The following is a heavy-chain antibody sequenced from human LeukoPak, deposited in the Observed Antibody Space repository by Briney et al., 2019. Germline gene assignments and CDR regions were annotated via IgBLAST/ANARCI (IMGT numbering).Heavy chain of an antibody. CDR3: ARHNYGDSGDWYFDL. J-gene: IGHJ2*01. Sequence: HGESLKISCKGSGYSFTSYWIGWVRQMPGKGLEWMGIIYPGDSDTRYSPSFQGQVTISADKSISTAYLQWSSLKASDTAMYYCARHNYGDSGDWYFDLWGHGTLVTVSS. V-gene: IGHV5-51*01. D-gene: IGHD4-17*01. CDR1: GYSFTSYW. CDR2: IYPGDSDT.